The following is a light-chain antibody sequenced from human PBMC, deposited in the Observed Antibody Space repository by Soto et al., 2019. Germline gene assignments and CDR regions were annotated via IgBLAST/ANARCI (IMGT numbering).Light chain of an antibody. V-gene: IGKV1-5*01. J-gene: IGKJ4*01. Sequence: DIQMTQPPSTLSASVGDRVTITCRASQSINNWLAWYQQKPGKXPKXXIYDASNLESGVPSRFSGSASGTEFTLTISSLQPDDFATYYCQQYDNYPLTFGGGTKVDIK. CDR1: QSINNW. CDR3: QQYDNYPLT. CDR2: DAS.